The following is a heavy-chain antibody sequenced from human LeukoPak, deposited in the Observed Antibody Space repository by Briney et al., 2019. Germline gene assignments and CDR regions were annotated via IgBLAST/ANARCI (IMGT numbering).Heavy chain of an antibody. J-gene: IGHJ4*02. CDR1: GFTFSSYS. V-gene: IGHV3-48*04. CDR2: ISSSSSTI. Sequence: GGSLRLSCAASGFTFSSYSMNWVRQAPGKGLEWVSYISSSSSTIYYADSVKGRFTISRDNAKNSLYLQMNSLRAEDTAVYYCARADYDFWSGYLSYFDYWSQGTLVTVSS. CDR3: ARADYDFWSGYLSYFDY. D-gene: IGHD3-3*01.